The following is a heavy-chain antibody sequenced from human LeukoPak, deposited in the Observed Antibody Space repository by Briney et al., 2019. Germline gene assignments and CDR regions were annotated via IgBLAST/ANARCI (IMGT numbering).Heavy chain of an antibody. Sequence: ASVRVSCTASGYTFTDYYAYWVRQAPGQGLEWMGWINPNSGGTNYAQKFQGRVTMTRDTSIRTVYMELSRLKSDDTAVYYCARGPNIYGSGRSWFDPWGQGTLVTVSS. CDR1: GYTFTDYY. J-gene: IGHJ5*02. CDR2: INPNSGGT. CDR3: ARGPNIYGSGRSWFDP. V-gene: IGHV1-2*02. D-gene: IGHD3-10*01.